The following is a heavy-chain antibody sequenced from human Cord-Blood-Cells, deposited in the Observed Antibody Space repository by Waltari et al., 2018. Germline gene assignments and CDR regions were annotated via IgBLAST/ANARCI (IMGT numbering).Heavy chain of an antibody. J-gene: IGHJ6*02. Sequence: QVQLQESGPGLVKPSQTLSLTCTVSGGSISSGGYYWSWIRQHPGKGLEWIGYIYYSGSTYDNPSLKSRVTISVDTSKNQFSLKLSSVTAADTAVYYCAGTPGDYVGLYYYGMDVWGQGTTVTVSS. CDR2: IYYSGST. CDR3: AGTPGDYVGLYYYGMDV. CDR1: GGSISSGGYY. V-gene: IGHV4-31*03. D-gene: IGHD4-17*01.